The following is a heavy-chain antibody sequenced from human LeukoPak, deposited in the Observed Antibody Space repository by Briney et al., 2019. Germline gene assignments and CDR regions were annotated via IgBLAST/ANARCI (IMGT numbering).Heavy chain of an antibody. Sequence: GGSLRLSCAAAGFTFRSYGMHWVRQAPGKGLEWVTFIGYDGSNKYYTDSVKGRFTISRDNSKNTLYLQMNSLRAEDTAIYYCAQDSYYYYIDVWGKGTTVTVSS. CDR3: AQDSYYYYIDV. CDR1: GFTFRSYG. V-gene: IGHV3-30*02. CDR2: IGYDGSNK. J-gene: IGHJ6*03.